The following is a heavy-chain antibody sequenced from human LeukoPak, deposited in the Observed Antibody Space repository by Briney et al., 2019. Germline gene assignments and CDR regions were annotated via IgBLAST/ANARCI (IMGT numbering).Heavy chain of an antibody. J-gene: IGHJ4*02. V-gene: IGHV3-64D*06. CDR1: GFTFSSYA. CDR3: ARAGYCSSTICYNLDY. CDR2: ISSNGGST. Sequence: GGSLRLSCSASGFTFSSYAMHWVRQAPGKGLEYVSAISSNGGSTYYADSVKGRFTISRDNSKNTLYLQMSSLRAEDTAVYYCARAGYCSSTICYNLDYWGRGTLATVSS. D-gene: IGHD2-2*01.